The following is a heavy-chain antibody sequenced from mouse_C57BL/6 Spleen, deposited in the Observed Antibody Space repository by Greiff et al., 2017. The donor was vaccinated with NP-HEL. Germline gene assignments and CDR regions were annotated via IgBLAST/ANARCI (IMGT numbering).Heavy chain of an antibody. CDR2: INPNYGTT. CDR1: GYSFTDYN. CDR3: ARGGLGLRLYAMDY. D-gene: IGHD2-4*01. J-gene: IGHJ4*01. Sequence: VQLKESGPELVKPGASVKISCKASGYSFTDYNMNWVKQSNGKSLEWIGVINPNYGTTSYNQKFKGKATLTVDQSSSTAYMQLNSLTSEDSAVYYCARGGLGLRLYAMDYWGQGTSVTVSS. V-gene: IGHV1-39*01.